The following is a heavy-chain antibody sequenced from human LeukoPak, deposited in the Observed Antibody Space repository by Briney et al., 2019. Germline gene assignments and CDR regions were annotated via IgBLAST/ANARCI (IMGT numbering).Heavy chain of an antibody. J-gene: IGHJ6*02. D-gene: IGHD5-12*01. Sequence: GGSLRLSCTASGFTFSSYGMHWVRQAPGKGLEWVAIIQYDGNNKHYVDSVQGRFTISRDNSKNTLYLQMNSLRAEDTAVYYCAKDIEATSLYYYYGMDVWGQGTTVTVSS. CDR2: IQYDGNNK. CDR3: AKDIEATSLYYYYGMDV. V-gene: IGHV3-30*02. CDR1: GFTFSSYG.